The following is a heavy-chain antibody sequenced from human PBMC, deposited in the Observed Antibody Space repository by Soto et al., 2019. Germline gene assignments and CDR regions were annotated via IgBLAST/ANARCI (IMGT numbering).Heavy chain of an antibody. D-gene: IGHD6-19*01. Sequence: QVQLVESGGGVVQPGRSLRLSCAASGFTFSSYGMHWVRQAPGKGLEWVAVISYDGSNKYYADSVKGRFTISRDNYKNTLYLQMNSLGAEDTAVYYCAKFGHSSGWYGGYDWGQGTLVTVSS. CDR2: ISYDGSNK. CDR1: GFTFSSYG. V-gene: IGHV3-30*18. CDR3: AKFGHSSGWYGGYD. J-gene: IGHJ4*02.